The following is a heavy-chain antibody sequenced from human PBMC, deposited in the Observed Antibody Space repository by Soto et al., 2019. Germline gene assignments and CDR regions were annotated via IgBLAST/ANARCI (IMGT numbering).Heavy chain of an antibody. CDR1: GFTFSNVW. V-gene: IGHV3-15*01. J-gene: IGHJ5*02. Sequence: EVQLVESGGGLVKPGGSLRLSCAASGFTFSNVWMSWVRQAPGKGLEWVGRIKSKTDGGTTDYAAPVKGRFTISRDDSKNTLYLQMNSLKTEDTAVYYCTTGPIPYSGSSPWGQGTLVTVSS. CDR3: TTGPIPYSGSSP. D-gene: IGHD1-26*01. CDR2: IKSKTDGGTT.